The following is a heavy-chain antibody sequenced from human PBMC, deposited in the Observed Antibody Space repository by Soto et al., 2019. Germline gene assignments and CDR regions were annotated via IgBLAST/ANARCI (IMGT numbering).Heavy chain of an antibody. V-gene: IGHV4-59*01. Sequence: SETLSLTCTVSGGSISNYYWSWLRQPPGKGLEWIGYIYSSGSTRYNPSLQSRVTISADTSKNQVSLKVRSVTAADTAVYYCARDHPHSYGVYYFDYWGQGTPVTVSS. D-gene: IGHD5-18*01. J-gene: IGHJ4*02. CDR3: ARDHPHSYGVYYFDY. CDR2: IYSSGST. CDR1: GGSISNYY.